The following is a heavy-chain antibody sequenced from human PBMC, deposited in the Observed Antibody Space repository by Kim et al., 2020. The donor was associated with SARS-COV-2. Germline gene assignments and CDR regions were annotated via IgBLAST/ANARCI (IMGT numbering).Heavy chain of an antibody. D-gene: IGHD6-6*01. V-gene: IGHV3-30*01. J-gene: IGHJ4*02. CDR3: ARRKQLAALVDY. Sequence: YYADSVKGRFTTSRDESKNTRYLQMNSMRAEDTAVCYCARRKQLAALVDYWGQGTLVTVSS.